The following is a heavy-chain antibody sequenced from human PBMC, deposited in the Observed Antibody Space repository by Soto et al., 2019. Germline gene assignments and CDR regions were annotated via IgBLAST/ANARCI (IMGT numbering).Heavy chain of an antibody. CDR1: GGTFSSYA. J-gene: IGHJ6*02. D-gene: IGHD2-15*01. CDR2: IIPIFGTA. V-gene: IGHV1-69*13. Sequence: GASVKVSCKASGGTFSSYAISWVRQAPGQGLEWMGGIIPIFGTANYAQKFQGRVTITADESTSTAYMELSSLRSEDTAVYYCARVSGFCSGVISHVLYGMDLWGQGTTVTVSS. CDR3: ARVSGFCSGVISHVLYGMDL.